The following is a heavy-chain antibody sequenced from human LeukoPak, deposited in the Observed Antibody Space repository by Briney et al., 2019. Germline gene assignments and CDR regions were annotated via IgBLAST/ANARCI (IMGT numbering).Heavy chain of an antibody. CDR1: GGSFSGYY. J-gene: IGHJ1*01. Sequence: SETLSLTCAVYGGSFSGYYWSWIRQPPGKGLEWIGEINHSGSTNYNPSLKSRVTISVDTSKNQFSLKLSSVTAADTAVYYCVRGPIVVVPADIRRYFQHWGQATLDTVSS. D-gene: IGHD2-2*02. CDR2: INHSGST. CDR3: VRGPIVVVPADIRRYFQH. V-gene: IGHV4-34*01.